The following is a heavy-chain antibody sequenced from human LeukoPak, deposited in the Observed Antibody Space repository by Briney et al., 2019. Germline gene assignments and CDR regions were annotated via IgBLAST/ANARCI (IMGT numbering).Heavy chain of an antibody. V-gene: IGHV3-21*01. CDR3: AELGITMIGGV. CDR1: GFTFSGYD. D-gene: IGHD3-10*02. Sequence: GGSLRLSRAASGFTFSGYDMNWVRQAPGKGLEWVSSISGSSSYIYYADSMKGRFTISRDNGKNSLYLQMNSLRAEDTAVYYCAELGITMIGGVWGKGTTVTISS. J-gene: IGHJ6*04. CDR2: ISGSSSYI.